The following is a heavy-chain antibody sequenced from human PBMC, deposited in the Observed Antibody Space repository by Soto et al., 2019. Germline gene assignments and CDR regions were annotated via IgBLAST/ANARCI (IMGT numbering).Heavy chain of an antibody. V-gene: IGHV3-23*01. D-gene: IGHD2-2*01. J-gene: IGHJ5*02. Sequence: GGSLRLSCAASGFTFSSYSMSWVRQAPGRGLEWVSAISGSGGSTYYADSVKGRFTISRDNSKNTLYLQMNSLRAEDTAVYYCAKDASLVVPAARFDPWGQGTLVTVSS. CDR3: AKDASLVVPAARFDP. CDR2: ISGSGGST. CDR1: GFTFSSYS.